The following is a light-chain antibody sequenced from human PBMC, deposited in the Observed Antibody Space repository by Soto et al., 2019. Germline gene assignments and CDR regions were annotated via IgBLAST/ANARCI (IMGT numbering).Light chain of an antibody. CDR2: GAS. CDR3: QPYNKWPLT. V-gene: IGKV3-15*01. CDR1: QSVSSN. J-gene: IGKJ4*01. Sequence: EIVMTQSPATLSVSPGERATLSCRASQSVSSNLAWYQQKPGQAPRLLIYGASTRATGIPARFSGSGSGTEFTLTISSLQSEDFAVYYCQPYNKWPLTFGGGTKVESK.